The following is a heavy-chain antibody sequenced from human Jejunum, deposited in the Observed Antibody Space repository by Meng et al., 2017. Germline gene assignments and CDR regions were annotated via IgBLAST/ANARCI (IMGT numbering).Heavy chain of an antibody. D-gene: IGHD2-15*01. J-gene: IGHJ4*02. Sequence: DVQLVEAVGGPVKPGRSLRLYCAGSGFSFSSYSMHWVRQAAGNGLEWVSSISSTSSYADSVKGRFTISRDNAENSLYLQMNSLRAEDTAVYYCARGRVVVVGTPSDYWGQGTLVTVSS. CDR1: GFSFSSYS. CDR2: ISSTSS. V-gene: IGHV3-21*01. CDR3: ARGRVVVVGTPSDY.